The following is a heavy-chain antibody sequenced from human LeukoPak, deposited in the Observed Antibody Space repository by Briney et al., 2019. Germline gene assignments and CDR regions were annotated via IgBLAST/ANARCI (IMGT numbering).Heavy chain of an antibody. CDR3: ARDGSRGGYDPYYYYGMDV. CDR1: GFTFSSYG. D-gene: IGHD5-12*01. CDR2: IWYEGSNK. V-gene: IGHV3-33*01. J-gene: IGHJ6*02. Sequence: GGSLRLSCAASGFTFSSYGMHWVRQAPGKGLEWVAVIWYEGSNKYYADSVKGRFTISRDNSKNTLYLQMNSLRAEDTAMYYCARDGSRGGYDPYYYYGMDVWGQGTTVTVSS.